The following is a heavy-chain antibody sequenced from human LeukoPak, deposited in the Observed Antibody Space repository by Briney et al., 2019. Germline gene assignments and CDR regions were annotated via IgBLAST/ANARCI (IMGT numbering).Heavy chain of an antibody. Sequence: PGGSPRLSCAASGFTFSNYWMTWVRQAPGKGLEWVANIKQDGSEKYYVDSVKGRFAIPRDNAKNSLYLQMNSLRAEDTALYYCARERGGEWLVSTIVTPYYYYYMDVWGKGTTVTVSS. V-gene: IGHV3-7*03. J-gene: IGHJ6*03. CDR3: ARERGGEWLVSTIVTPYYYYYMDV. D-gene: IGHD4-23*01. CDR2: IKQDGSEK. CDR1: GFTFSNYW.